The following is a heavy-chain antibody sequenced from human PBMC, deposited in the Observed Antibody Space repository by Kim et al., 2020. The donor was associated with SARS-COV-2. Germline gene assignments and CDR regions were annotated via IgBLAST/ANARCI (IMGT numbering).Heavy chain of an antibody. CDR3: ARLTGTTPYYYYGMDV. J-gene: IGHJ6*02. Sequence: SETLSLTCTVSGGSISSGDYYWSWIRQPPGKGLEWIGYIYYSGSTYYNPSLKSRVTISVDTSKNQFSLKLSSVTAADTAVYYCARLTGTTPYYYYGMDVWGQGTTLTVSS. CDR1: GGSISSGDYY. V-gene: IGHV4-30-4*01. CDR2: IYYSGST. D-gene: IGHD1-7*01.